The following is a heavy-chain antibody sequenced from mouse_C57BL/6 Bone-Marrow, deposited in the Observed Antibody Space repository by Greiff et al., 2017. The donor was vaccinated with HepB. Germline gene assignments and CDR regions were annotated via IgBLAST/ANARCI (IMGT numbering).Heavy chain of an antibody. CDR2: ISSGGDYI. J-gene: IGHJ4*01. V-gene: IGHV5-9-1*02. Sequence: EVKVVESGEGLVKPGGFLKLSCAASGFTFSSYAMSWVRQTPEKRLEWVAYISSGGDYIYYADTVKGRFTISRDNARNTLYLQMSSLKSEDTAMYYCTREGNSYAMDYWGQGTSVTVSS. CDR3: TREGNSYAMDY. D-gene: IGHD2-1*01. CDR1: GFTFSSYA.